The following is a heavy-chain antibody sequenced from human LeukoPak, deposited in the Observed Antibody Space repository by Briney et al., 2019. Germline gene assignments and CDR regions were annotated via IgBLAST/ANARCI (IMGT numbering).Heavy chain of an antibody. CDR1: GGSINNYY. V-gene: IGHV4-59*01. Sequence: SETLSLTCTVSGGSINNYYWTWIRQPPGKGLEWIGYIYYSVTTNYNPSLKSRVTISVDTSKNQFSLNLSPVTAADTAVYYCARAGANRGSYWLIDYWGQGNLVTVSS. J-gene: IGHJ4*02. D-gene: IGHD1-26*01. CDR2: IYYSVTT. CDR3: ARAGANRGSYWLIDY.